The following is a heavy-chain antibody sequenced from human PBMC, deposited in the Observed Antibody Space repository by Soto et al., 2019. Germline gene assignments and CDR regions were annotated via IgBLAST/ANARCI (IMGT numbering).Heavy chain of an antibody. Sequence: QVQLQQWGAGLLKPSETLSLTCAVYGGSFSGYYWSWIRQPPGKGLEWIGEINHSGSTNYNPSLKSRVTISVDTSKNQFSLKLSSVTAADTAVYYCARGRRVYGDQLDYWGQGTLVTVSS. V-gene: IGHV4-34*01. CDR2: INHSGST. D-gene: IGHD4-17*01. J-gene: IGHJ4*02. CDR1: GGSFSGYY. CDR3: ARGRRVYGDQLDY.